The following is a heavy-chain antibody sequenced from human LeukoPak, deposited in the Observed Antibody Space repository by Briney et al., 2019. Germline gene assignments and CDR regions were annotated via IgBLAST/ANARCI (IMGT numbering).Heavy chain of an antibody. CDR2: INHSGST. J-gene: IGHJ2*01. CDR3: ARDRAGSSWYFDL. Sequence: SETLSLTCAVYGGSFSGYYWSWIRQPPGKGLEWIGEINHSGSTNYNPSLKSRVTISVDTSKNQFSLKLSSVTAADTAVYYCARDRAGSSWYFDLWGRGTLVTVSS. CDR1: GGSFSGYY. V-gene: IGHV4-34*01. D-gene: IGHD6-13*01.